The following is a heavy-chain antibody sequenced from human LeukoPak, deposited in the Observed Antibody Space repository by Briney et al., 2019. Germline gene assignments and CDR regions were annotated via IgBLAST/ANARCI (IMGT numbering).Heavy chain of an antibody. J-gene: IGHJ4*02. CDR2: ISSSSSYI. D-gene: IGHD3-22*01. CDR1: GFTFSSYS. V-gene: IGHV3-21*01. Sequence: GGSLRLSCAASGFTFSSYSMNWVRQAPGEGLEWVSSISSSSSYIYYADSVKGRFTISRDNAKNSLYLQMNSLRAEDTAVYYCARRRYYYDSSGYYYSHNDYWGQGTLVTVSS. CDR3: ARRRYYYDSSGYYYSHNDY.